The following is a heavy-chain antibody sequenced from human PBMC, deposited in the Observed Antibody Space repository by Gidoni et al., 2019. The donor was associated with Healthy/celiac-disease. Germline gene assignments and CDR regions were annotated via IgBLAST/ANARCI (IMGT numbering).Heavy chain of an antibody. CDR3: ARGTSYDYVWGWDY. D-gene: IGHD3-16*01. CDR2: IKQDGSEK. Sequence: EVQLVESGGGLVQPGGSLRLSCAASGFTFSSYWRSWVRQAPGKGLEWVANIKQDGSEKYYVDSVKGRFTISRDNAKNSLYLQMNSLRAEDTAVYYCARGTSYDYVWGWDYWGQGTLVTVSS. V-gene: IGHV3-7*01. J-gene: IGHJ4*02. CDR1: GFTFSSYW.